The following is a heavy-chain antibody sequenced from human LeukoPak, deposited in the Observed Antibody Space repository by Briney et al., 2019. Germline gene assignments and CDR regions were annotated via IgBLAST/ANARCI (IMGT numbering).Heavy chain of an antibody. J-gene: IGHJ3*02. CDR1: GFTFSSYW. CDR3: ARPNYGDYGSDAFDI. CDR2: MNQDGSEK. D-gene: IGHD4-17*01. V-gene: IGHV3-7*03. Sequence: KPGGSLRLSCAASGFTFSSYWMTWVRQAPGKGLEWVANMNQDGSEKYYVDSVKGRFTISRDNAKDSLYLQMNSLRAEDTAVYYCARPNYGDYGSDAFDIWGQGTMVTVSS.